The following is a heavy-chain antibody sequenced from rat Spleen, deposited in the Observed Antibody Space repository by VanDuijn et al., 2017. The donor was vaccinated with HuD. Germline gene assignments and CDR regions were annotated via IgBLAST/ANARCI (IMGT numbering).Heavy chain of an antibody. CDR1: GFSLTGNN. J-gene: IGHJ2*01. D-gene: IGHD1-2*01. V-gene: IGHV2S30*01. CDR2: MRYDGVT. Sequence: QVQLKESGPGLVQPSQTLSLTCTVSGFSLTGNNVHWVRQPPGKGLEWMGRMRYDGVTYYNSALKSRLSISRDTSKSQIYLKMNSLQTEDTATYFCARADVAGLSTDGIWGQEIMVTVSS. CDR3: ARADVAGLSTDGI.